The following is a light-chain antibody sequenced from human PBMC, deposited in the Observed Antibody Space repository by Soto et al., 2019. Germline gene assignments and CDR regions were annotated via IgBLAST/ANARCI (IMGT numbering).Light chain of an antibody. Sequence: EIVLTQSPGTLSLSPGERATLSCRASQSINSRYLAWYQQKPRQAPRLLIYGASSRATGIPDRFSGSGSGTDFTLTISRLEPEDFAVYYCQPFGSSPGFTFGPGTKVDIK. V-gene: IGKV3-20*01. CDR3: QPFGSSPGFT. CDR1: QSINSRY. J-gene: IGKJ3*01. CDR2: GAS.